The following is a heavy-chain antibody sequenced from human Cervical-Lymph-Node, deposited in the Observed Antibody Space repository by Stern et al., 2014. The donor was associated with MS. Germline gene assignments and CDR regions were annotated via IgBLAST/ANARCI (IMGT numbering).Heavy chain of an antibody. Sequence: VQLVESGAEVKKPGSSVKVSCKASGGTFSNYATSWVRQASGQGLEWVGGIIPIFDIVHYAKKFQGRVTIAADESTSTAYMEVNSLTHEDTAVYYCARASLTSGYYYSHLAYWGQGTLVTVSS. D-gene: IGHD3-22*01. CDR2: IIPIFDIV. J-gene: IGHJ4*02. CDR3: ARASLTSGYYYSHLAY. CDR1: GGTFSNYA. V-gene: IGHV1-69*01.